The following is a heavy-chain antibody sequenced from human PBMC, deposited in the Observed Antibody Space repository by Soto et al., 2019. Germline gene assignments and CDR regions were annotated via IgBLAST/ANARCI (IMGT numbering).Heavy chain of an antibody. CDR3: ARALTPSDH. Sequence: GXSVKVSCKASGYTFTSYAMHWVRQAPGQRLEWMGWINAYNGNTKYSQKLQGRVTMTTDTSTSTAYMELRSLRSDDTAVYYCARALTPSDHWGQGTLVTVSS. V-gene: IGHV1-3*01. J-gene: IGHJ4*02. CDR2: INAYNGNT. CDR1: GYTFTSYA. D-gene: IGHD3-9*01.